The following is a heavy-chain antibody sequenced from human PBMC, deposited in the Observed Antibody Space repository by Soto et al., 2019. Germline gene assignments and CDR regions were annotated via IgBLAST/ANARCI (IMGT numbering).Heavy chain of an antibody. CDR1: GFTFSDYW. CDR3: ARDREWEPSQEGFDY. V-gene: IGHV3-7*03. D-gene: IGHD1-26*01. J-gene: IGHJ4*02. Sequence: EVQLVESEGGLVQPGGSLRLSCAASGFTFSDYWMSWVRQAPGKGLEWVATIKEDGSEKYYVDSVKGRFTISRDNAKKSLYLQLKSLRAEDTAVYYCARDREWEPSQEGFDYWGQGTLVTVSS. CDR2: IKEDGSEK.